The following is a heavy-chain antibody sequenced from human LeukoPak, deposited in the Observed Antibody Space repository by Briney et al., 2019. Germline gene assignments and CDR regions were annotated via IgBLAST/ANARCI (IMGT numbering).Heavy chain of an antibody. CDR2: IYYSGST. CDR1: GGSISSYY. V-gene: IGHV4-59*01. J-gene: IGHJ5*02. Sequence: SETLSLTCTVSGGSISSYYWSWIRQPPGKGLEWIGYIYYSGSTNYNPSLKSRVTISVDTSKNQFSLKLSSATAADTAVYYCARGIVADWFDPWGQGTLVTVSS. CDR3: ARGIVADWFDP. D-gene: IGHD6-6*01.